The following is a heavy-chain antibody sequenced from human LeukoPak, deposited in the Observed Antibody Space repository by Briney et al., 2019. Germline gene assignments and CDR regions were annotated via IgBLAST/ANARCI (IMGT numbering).Heavy chain of an antibody. V-gene: IGHV3-7*03. Sequence: GGSLRLSCAASGFSFSTTWMTWVRQAPGKGLEWVANIKYDGSEKYYADSLKGRFTLSRDNARNSLYLQMNSLRAEDTAVYYCAKRLYCSTTTCYGFDYWGQGTLVTVSS. CDR2: IKYDGSEK. J-gene: IGHJ4*02. CDR1: GFSFSTTW. CDR3: AKRLYCSTTTCYGFDY. D-gene: IGHD2-2*01.